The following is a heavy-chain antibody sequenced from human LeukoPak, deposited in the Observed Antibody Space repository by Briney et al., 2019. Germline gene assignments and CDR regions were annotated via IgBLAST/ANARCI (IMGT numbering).Heavy chain of an antibody. J-gene: IGHJ6*02. CDR3: ARILDYYDSSGYYYYYGMDV. Sequence: ASVKVSCKASGYTFTSYGISWVRQAPGQGLEWMGWISAYNGDTNYAQKLQDRVTMTTDTSTSTAYMELRSLRSDDTAVYYCARILDYYDSSGYYYYYGMDVWGQGTTVTVSS. CDR1: GYTFTSYG. CDR2: ISAYNGDT. V-gene: IGHV1-18*01. D-gene: IGHD3-22*01.